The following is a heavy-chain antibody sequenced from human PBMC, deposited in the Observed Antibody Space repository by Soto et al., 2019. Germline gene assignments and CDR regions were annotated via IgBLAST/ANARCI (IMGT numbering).Heavy chain of an antibody. CDR1: GGAISPYY. V-gene: IGHV4-34*01. J-gene: IGHJ4*02. CDR3: AGVGYTSGHGFDY. D-gene: IGHD5-12*01. CDR2: INHRGST. Sequence: PAETLSLTCAVYGGAISPYYCSFIRHPPCKGLEWIVDINHRGSTNYSPSLKSRLSISVDTSQNQFSLNLTSVTAADTAVYYCAGVGYTSGHGFDYWGQGTLVTVSS.